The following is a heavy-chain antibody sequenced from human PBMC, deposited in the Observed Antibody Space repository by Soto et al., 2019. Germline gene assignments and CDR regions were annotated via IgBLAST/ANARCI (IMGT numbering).Heavy chain of an antibody. CDR2: IIPLFGRA. CDR3: ARDGTLYDTSAYYYLY. V-gene: IGHV1-69*13. D-gene: IGHD3-22*01. Sequence: LVKVSCKASGGTFSNHVISWVRQAPGQGLEWMGGIIPLFGRANYAQKFQGRVTITADESTSTAYMELSSLRSEDTAVYYCARDGTLYDTSAYYYLYWGQGTLVTVSS. J-gene: IGHJ4*02. CDR1: GGTFSNHV.